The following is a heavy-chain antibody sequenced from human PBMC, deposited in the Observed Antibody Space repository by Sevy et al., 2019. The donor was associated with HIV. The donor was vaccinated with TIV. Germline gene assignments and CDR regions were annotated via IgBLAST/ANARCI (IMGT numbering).Heavy chain of an antibody. CDR1: GFSFSSYA. CDR3: TRGSGIDYYEKGMDL. CDR2: ISGSGGST. V-gene: IGHV3-23*01. J-gene: IGHJ6*02. Sequence: GGSLRLSCAASGFSFSSYAMSWVRQTPGKGLEWVSAISGSGGSTYYADSVKGRFTISRDNSKNTLYLQMNSLIAEDTAVYYCTRGSGIDYYEKGMDLWGQGTTVTVSS. D-gene: IGHD3-10*01.